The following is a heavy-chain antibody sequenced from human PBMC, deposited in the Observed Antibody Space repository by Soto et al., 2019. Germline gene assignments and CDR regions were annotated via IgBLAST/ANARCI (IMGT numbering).Heavy chain of an antibody. D-gene: IGHD6-6*01. CDR2: INHSGST. V-gene: IGHV4-34*01. J-gene: IGHJ3*02. Sequence: SETLSLTCAVYGGSFSGYYWSWIRQPPGKGLEWIGEINHSGSTNYNPSLKSRVTISVDTSKNQFSLKLSSVTAADTAVYYCASYNEYSSSSEAFGIWGQGTMVTVSS. CDR3: ASYNEYSSSSEAFGI. CDR1: GGSFSGYY.